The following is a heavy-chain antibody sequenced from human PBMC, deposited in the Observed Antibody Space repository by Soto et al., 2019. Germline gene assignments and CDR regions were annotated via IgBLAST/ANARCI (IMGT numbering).Heavy chain of an antibody. CDR1: GFTFSNYA. D-gene: IGHD6-13*01. V-gene: IGHV3-23*01. CDR3: VKQQVRDLRAFDY. Sequence: EVQLLESGGGLVQPGESLRLSCAVSGFTFSNYAMSWVRQVPGKGLEWVSTISGSGGSTYYADSVKGRFTISRDNSKNTLYLQMNGLRAEDTAVYYCVKQQVRDLRAFDYWGQGTLVTVSS. J-gene: IGHJ4*02. CDR2: ISGSGGST.